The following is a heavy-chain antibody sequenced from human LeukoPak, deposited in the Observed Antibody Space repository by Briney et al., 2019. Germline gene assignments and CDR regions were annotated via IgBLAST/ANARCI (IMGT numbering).Heavy chain of an antibody. CDR3: ARGVYYFDY. CDR1: GFTFSSYA. V-gene: IGHV3-30-3*01. CDR2: ISYDGSNK. Sequence: PGGSLRLSCAASGFTFSSYAMHWVRQAPGKGLEWVAVISYDGSNKYYADSVKGRFTISRDNSKNTLYLQMNSLRAEDTAVYYCARGVYYFDYWGQGTLVTVSP. D-gene: IGHD2-8*01. J-gene: IGHJ4*02.